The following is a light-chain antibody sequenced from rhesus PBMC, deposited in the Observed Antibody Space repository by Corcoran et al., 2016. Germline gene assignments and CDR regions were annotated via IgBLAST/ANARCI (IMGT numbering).Light chain of an antibody. J-gene: IGKJ4*01. Sequence: DIQMTQSPSSLSASVGDRVTITCRASQGITNDLAWYQQKPGEIPKLLIYEASSLQAGIPSRFSGSGSGTDFTLTISSLQPEDFATYFCQHYYRTPLTFGGGTKVEIK. CDR3: QHYYRTPLT. CDR1: QGITND. CDR2: EAS. V-gene: IGKV1-25*01.